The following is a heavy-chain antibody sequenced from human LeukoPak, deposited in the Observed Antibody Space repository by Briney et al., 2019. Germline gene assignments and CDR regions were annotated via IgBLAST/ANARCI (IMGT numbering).Heavy chain of an antibody. CDR1: GFTFGSYW. Sequence: PGGSLRLSCAASGFTFGSYWMSWVRQAPGKGLEWVANIKQDGSEKYYVDSVKGRFTISRDNAKNSLYLQMNSLRAEGTAVYYCARAGVVPAAIAVWGQGTLVTVSS. V-gene: IGHV3-7*01. CDR3: ARAGVVPAAIAV. D-gene: IGHD2-2*01. J-gene: IGHJ4*02. CDR2: IKQDGSEK.